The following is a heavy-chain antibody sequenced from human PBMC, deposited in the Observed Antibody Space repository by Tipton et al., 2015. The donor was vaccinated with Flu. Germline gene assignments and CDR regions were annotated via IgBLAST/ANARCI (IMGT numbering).Heavy chain of an antibody. CDR2: IKQDGSEK. CDR1: GFTFSSYW. V-gene: IGHV3-7*01. D-gene: IGHD3-10*01. CDR3: ARDLSFRLFGP. Sequence: SLRLSCAVSGFTFSSYWMSWVRQTPGKGLEWVASIKQDGSEKFHVDSVKGRFSISRDNAKNSLYLQMNSLRADDTAMYFCARDLSFRLFGPWGQGTLVTVSS. J-gene: IGHJ5*02.